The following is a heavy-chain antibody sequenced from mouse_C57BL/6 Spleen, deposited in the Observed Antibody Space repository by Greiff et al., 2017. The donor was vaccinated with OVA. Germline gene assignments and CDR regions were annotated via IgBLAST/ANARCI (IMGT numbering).Heavy chain of an antibody. Sequence: QVQLQQSGPELVKPGASVKISCKASGYAFSSSWMNWVKQRPGKGLEWIGRIYPGDGDTNYNGKFKGKATLTADKSSSTAYMQLSSLTSEDSAVYFCARLGTGVYFDYWGQGTTLTVSS. V-gene: IGHV1-82*01. J-gene: IGHJ2*01. D-gene: IGHD4-1*01. CDR2: IYPGDGDT. CDR1: GYAFSSSW. CDR3: ARLGTGVYFDY.